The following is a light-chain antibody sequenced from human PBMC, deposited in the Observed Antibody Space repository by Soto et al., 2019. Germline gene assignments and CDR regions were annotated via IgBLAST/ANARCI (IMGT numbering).Light chain of an antibody. J-gene: IGKJ1*01. Sequence: EIVLTQSPGTLSLSPGERATLSCRASQSVSSSFLAWYQQKPGQPPRLLIYGTSSRATGIPERFSGSGSGTDFTLTISRLEPEDFAVYYCQHYRSSWTFCRGTKVEVK. CDR3: QHYRSSWT. CDR2: GTS. V-gene: IGKV3-20*01. CDR1: QSVSSSF.